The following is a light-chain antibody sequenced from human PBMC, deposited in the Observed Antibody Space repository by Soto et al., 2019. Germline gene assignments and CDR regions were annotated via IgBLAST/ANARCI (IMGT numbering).Light chain of an antibody. V-gene: IGLV2-14*01. CDR3: SSHTSSSTLVA. J-gene: IGLJ2*01. Sequence: QSALTQPASVSGSPGQSITISCTGTSSDVGGYNYVSWYQQHPGKAPKLMIYDVSNRPSGVSNRFSGSKSGNTASLTISGLQAEDEADYYCSSHTSSSTLVAFGGGTKLTV. CDR1: SSDVGGYNY. CDR2: DVS.